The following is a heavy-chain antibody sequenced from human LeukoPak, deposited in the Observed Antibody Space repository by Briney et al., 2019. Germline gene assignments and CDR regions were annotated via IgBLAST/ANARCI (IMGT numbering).Heavy chain of an antibody. CDR3: ARDNNWNYPDY. J-gene: IGHJ4*02. V-gene: IGHV3-74*01. D-gene: IGHD1-7*01. CDR1: GFTFNTYA. CDR2: ISGDGSST. Sequence: PGGSLRLSCAASGFTFNTYAMSWVRQAPGKGLVWVSRISGDGSSTRYADSVKGRFTISRDNAKNTLFLQMNSLRAEDTAVYYCARDNNWNYPDYWGQGTLVTVSS.